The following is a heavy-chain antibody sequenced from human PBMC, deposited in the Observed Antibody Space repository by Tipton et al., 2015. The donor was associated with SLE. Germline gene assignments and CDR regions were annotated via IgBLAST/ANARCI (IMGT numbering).Heavy chain of an antibody. V-gene: IGHV3-53*01. CDR1: GFTVSSNY. Sequence: SLRLSCAASGFTVSSNYMSWVRQAPGKGLEWVSVIYSGGSTYYADSVKGRFTISRNNSKNTVYLQINSLRAEDRAVYYCASPLKTQSAFDIWGQGTMVTVSS. CDR3: ASPLKTQSAFDI. CDR2: IYSGGST. J-gene: IGHJ3*02.